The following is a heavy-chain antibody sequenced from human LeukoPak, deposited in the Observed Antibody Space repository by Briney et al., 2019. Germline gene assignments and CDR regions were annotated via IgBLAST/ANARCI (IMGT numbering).Heavy chain of an antibody. CDR3: ARAGYSSSWFLIGVG. CDR2: INPNSGGT. CDR1: GYTFTSYY. J-gene: IGHJ4*02. Sequence: ASVKVSCKASGYTFTSYYMHWVRQAPGQGLEWMGWINPNSGGTNYAQKFQGRVTMTRDTSISTAYMELSRLRSGDTAVYYCARAGYSSSWFLIGVGWGQGTLVTVSS. V-gene: IGHV1-2*02. D-gene: IGHD6-13*01.